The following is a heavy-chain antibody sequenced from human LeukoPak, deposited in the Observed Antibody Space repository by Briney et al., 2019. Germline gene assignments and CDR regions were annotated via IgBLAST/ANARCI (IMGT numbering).Heavy chain of an antibody. D-gene: IGHD6-19*01. CDR1: GGSISSGGYS. Sequence: PSETLSLTCTVSGGSISSGGYSWSWIRQPPGKGLEWIGYIYHSGSTYYNPSLKSRVTISVDTSKNQFSLKLSSVTAADTAVYYCATSGWYTRVFDYWGQGTLVTVSS. CDR2: IYHSGST. CDR3: ATSGWYTRVFDY. V-gene: IGHV4-30-2*05. J-gene: IGHJ4*02.